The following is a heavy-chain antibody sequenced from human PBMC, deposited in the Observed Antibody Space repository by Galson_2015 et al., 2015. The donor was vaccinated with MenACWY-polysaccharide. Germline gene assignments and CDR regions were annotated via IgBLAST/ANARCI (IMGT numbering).Heavy chain of an antibody. Sequence: SLRLSCAASGFSFDSYTMGWVRQAPGKGLEWVSAISGSGASTYYADSVKGRFNIYRDNSKNTLYLQMHCLRAEDTAVDDCANPGHATWLTSVVDYWGQGTLVTVSS. D-gene: IGHD5-12*01. V-gene: IGHV3-23*01. J-gene: IGHJ4*02. CDR1: GFSFDSYT. CDR2: ISGSGAST. CDR3: ANPGHATWLTSVVDY.